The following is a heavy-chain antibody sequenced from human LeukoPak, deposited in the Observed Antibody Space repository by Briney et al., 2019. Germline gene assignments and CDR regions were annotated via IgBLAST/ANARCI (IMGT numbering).Heavy chain of an antibody. J-gene: IGHJ4*02. Sequence: GGSLRLSCAASGFTFSSYSVNWVRQAPGKGLEWVSSISSSSSYIYYADSVQGRFTISRDNSKNTLYLEMNSLSPDDTAVYYCARGVEPLAANTLAYWGQGTLVTVSS. CDR3: ARGVEPLAANTLAY. CDR2: ISSSSSYI. V-gene: IGHV3-21*04. CDR1: GFTFSSYS. D-gene: IGHD1-14*01.